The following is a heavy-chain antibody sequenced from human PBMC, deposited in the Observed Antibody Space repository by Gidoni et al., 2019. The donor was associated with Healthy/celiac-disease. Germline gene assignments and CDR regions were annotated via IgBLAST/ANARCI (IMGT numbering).Heavy chain of an antibody. V-gene: IGHV1-18*01. CDR2: ISAYNGNT. Sequence: QVQLVQSGAEVKKPGASVKVSCKASGYTFTSYGISWVRPAPGQGLEWMGWISAYNGNTNYAQKLQGRVTMTTDTSTSTAYMELRSLRSDDTAVYYCAVEGGYCSGGSCEGWFDPWGQGTLVTVSS. CDR1: GYTFTSYG. CDR3: AVEGGYCSGGSCEGWFDP. J-gene: IGHJ5*02. D-gene: IGHD2-15*01.